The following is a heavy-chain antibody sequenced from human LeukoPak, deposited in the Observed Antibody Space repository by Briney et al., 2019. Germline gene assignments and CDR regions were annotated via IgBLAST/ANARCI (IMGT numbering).Heavy chain of an antibody. CDR2: INPSGGST. Sequence: GASVKVSCKASGYTFTSYYMHWVRQAPGQGLEWMGIINPSGGSTSYAQKFQGRVTMTRDTSISTAYMELSRLRSDDTAVYYCARDTKRWLQMPDYFDYWGQGTLVTVSS. J-gene: IGHJ4*02. D-gene: IGHD5-24*01. CDR1: GYTFTSYY. V-gene: IGHV1-46*01. CDR3: ARDTKRWLQMPDYFDY.